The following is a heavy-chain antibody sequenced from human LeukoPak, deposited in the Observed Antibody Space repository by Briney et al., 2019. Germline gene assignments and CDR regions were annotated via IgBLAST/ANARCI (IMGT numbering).Heavy chain of an antibody. CDR2: IYYSGST. CDR3: ARRHCSGGSCYPENWFDP. D-gene: IGHD2-15*01. V-gene: IGHV4-59*08. CDR1: GGSISSYY. Sequence: SETLSLTCTVSGGSISSYYWSWVRQPPGKGLEWIGNIYYSGSTNYSPSLKSRVTISVDTSKNQFSLKLSSVTAADTAVYYCARRHCSGGSCYPENWFDPWGQGTLVTVSS. J-gene: IGHJ5*02.